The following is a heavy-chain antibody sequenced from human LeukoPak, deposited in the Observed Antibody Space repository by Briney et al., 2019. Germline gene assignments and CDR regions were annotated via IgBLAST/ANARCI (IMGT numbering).Heavy chain of an antibody. Sequence: PGGSLRLSCGSCMFTDSIKVTSGVSQAPGKGLDWVSVIYAGGSTYYADSVKGRFTITRDSSKNTLYLQMNSLRAEDTAVYYCAGIRSANWCDPWGQGTLVTVSS. CDR2: IYAGGST. J-gene: IGHJ5*02. V-gene: IGHV3-53*01. CDR1: MFTDSIKV. CDR3: AGIRSANWCDP.